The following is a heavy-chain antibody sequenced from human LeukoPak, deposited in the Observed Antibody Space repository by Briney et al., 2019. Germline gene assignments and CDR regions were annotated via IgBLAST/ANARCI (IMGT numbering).Heavy chain of an antibody. V-gene: IGHV3-15*07. CDR3: TTATIYDFWNGYFKTSDY. D-gene: IGHD3-3*01. CDR1: GFIFPNAW. CDR2: IKTKTDGGTT. J-gene: IGHJ4*02. Sequence: GGSLRLSCAASGFIFPNAWMNWVRQAPGKGLEWVGHIKTKTDGGTTDYAAPVKGRFTISRDDSKNTLYLQMNSLKTEDTAVYFCTTATIYDFWNGYFKTSDYWGQGTLVTVSS.